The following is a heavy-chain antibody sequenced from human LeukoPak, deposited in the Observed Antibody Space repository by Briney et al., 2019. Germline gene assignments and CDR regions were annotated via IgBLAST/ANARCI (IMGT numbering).Heavy chain of an antibody. CDR3: ARDYSGQWEQLTGWWIDP. CDR1: GYTFTSYY. D-gene: IGHD1-26*01. J-gene: IGHJ5*02. CDR2: INPTGGST. Sequence: ASVKVSCKASGYTFTSYYMHWVRQAPGQGLEWMGLINPTGGSTGYAQKFQGRVTMTRDMSTRTVYMELSDLRPEDTALYYCARDYSGQWEQLTGWWIDPWGQGTLVIVSS. V-gene: IGHV1-46*01.